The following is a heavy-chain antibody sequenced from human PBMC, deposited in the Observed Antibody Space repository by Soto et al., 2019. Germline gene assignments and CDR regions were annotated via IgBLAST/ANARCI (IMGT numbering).Heavy chain of an antibody. CDR1: GFTFTSYG. CDR2: VSAYNGNT. J-gene: IGHJ4*02. CDR3: SRGGSSWQPHEDY. Sequence: QVQLVQSGAEVKKPGASMKVSCKASGFTFTSYGISWVRQAPGQGLEWMGRVSAYNGNTHYAQKLQGRVTMTTDTSTTTAYMELRSLRSVDTAVYYCSRGGSSWQPHEDYWGQGTLVTVSS. V-gene: IGHV1-18*01. D-gene: IGHD6-13*01.